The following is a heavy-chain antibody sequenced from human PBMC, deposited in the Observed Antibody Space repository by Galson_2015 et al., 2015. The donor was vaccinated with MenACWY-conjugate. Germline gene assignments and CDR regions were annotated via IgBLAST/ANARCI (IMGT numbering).Heavy chain of an antibody. Sequence: SLRLSCAASGFSFSNTWMYWVRQAPGKGLEWVSGIKSKTDGGTKDSAAPVQGRFTISRDDSKNKLYLQMSSLKTEDTSVYYCKTNWKMSFYLWGQGTMVTVSS. CDR3: KTNWKMSFYL. V-gene: IGHV3-15*07. CDR2: IKSKTDGGTK. J-gene: IGHJ3*01. D-gene: IGHD1-1*01. CDR1: GFSFSNTW.